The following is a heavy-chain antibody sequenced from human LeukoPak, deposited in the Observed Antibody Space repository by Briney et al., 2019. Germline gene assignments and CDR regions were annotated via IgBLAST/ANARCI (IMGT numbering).Heavy chain of an antibody. J-gene: IGHJ5*02. Sequence: PSETLSLTCTASGGSISSYYWSWIRQPPGKGLEWVGYIYYSGSTNYNPSLKSRVTISVDTSKNQFSLKLSSVTAADTAVYYCARGYYGSGLNWFDPWGQGTLVTVSS. CDR2: IYYSGST. V-gene: IGHV4-59*01. CDR1: GGSISSYY. D-gene: IGHD3-10*01. CDR3: ARGYYGSGLNWFDP.